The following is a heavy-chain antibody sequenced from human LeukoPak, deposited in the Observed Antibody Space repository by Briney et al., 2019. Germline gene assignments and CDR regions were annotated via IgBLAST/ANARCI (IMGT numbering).Heavy chain of an antibody. V-gene: IGHV3-21*04. CDR1: GFTFSSYS. J-gene: IGHJ4*02. CDR2: ITSSSGYI. CDR3: AKDAGNYGYFFDN. Sequence: GGSLRLSCAASGFTFSSYSMTWVRQAPGKGLEWVSSITSSSGYIHYADSVKGRFTLSRDNAKNSLYLQMNSLRAEDTATYYRAKDAGNYGYFFDNWGQGTLVTVSS. D-gene: IGHD1-7*01.